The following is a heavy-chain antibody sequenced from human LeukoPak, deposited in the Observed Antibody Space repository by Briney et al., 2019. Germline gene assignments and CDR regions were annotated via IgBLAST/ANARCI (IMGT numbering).Heavy chain of an antibody. Sequence: PSETLSLTCTVSGSSISSDYYWGWIRQPPGKGLEWIGSIYYSGSTYYNPSLKSRVTISVDTSKNQFSLKLSSVTAADTAVYYCASYYGSGSYLDYWGQGTLVTVSS. D-gene: IGHD3-10*01. V-gene: IGHV4-38-2*02. CDR1: GSSISSDYY. CDR3: ASYYGSGSYLDY. J-gene: IGHJ4*02. CDR2: IYYSGST.